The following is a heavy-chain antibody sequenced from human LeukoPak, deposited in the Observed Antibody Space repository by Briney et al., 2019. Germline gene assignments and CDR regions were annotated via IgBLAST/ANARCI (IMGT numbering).Heavy chain of an antibody. V-gene: IGHV3-33*01. CDR3: ARDWNPYYYDSSGYFLDY. D-gene: IGHD3-22*01. Sequence: GRSLRLSCAASGFTFSSYGMHWVRQAPGKGLEWVAVIWYDGSNKYYADSVKGRFTISRGNSKNTLYLQMNSLRAVDTAVYYCARDWNPYYYDSSGYFLDYWGQGTLVTVSS. CDR1: GFTFSSYG. CDR2: IWYDGSNK. J-gene: IGHJ4*02.